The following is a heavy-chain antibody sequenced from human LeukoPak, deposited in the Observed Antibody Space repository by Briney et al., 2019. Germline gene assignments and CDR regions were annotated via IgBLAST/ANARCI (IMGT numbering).Heavy chain of an antibody. Sequence: ASVKVSCKASGYSFTSYYMHWVRQAPGQGLEWMGIINPSGGSTSYAQKFQGRVTMTRDTSTSTVYMELSSVRSEDTAVYYCARDRGLNVCPSDYWGQGTLVIVSS. CDR1: GYSFTSYY. D-gene: IGHD3-10*01. CDR2: INPSGGST. CDR3: ARDRGLNVCPSDY. V-gene: IGHV1-46*01. J-gene: IGHJ4*02.